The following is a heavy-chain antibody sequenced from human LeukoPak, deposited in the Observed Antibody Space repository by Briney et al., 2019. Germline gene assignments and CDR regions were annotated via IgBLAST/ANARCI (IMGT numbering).Heavy chain of an antibody. D-gene: IGHD3-22*01. J-gene: IGHJ4*02. CDR3: ARDYYDDFDY. CDR2: ISSSSSTI. CDR1: GFTFSSYA. V-gene: IGHV3-48*01. Sequence: GGSLRLSCAASGFTFSSYAMSWVRQAPGKGLEWVSYISSSSSTIYYADSVKGRFTISRDNAKNSLYLQMNSLRAEDTAVYYCARDYYDDFDYWGQGTLVTVSS.